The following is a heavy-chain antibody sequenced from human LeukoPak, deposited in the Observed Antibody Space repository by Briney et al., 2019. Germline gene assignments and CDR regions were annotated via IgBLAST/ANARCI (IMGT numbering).Heavy chain of an antibody. J-gene: IGHJ4*02. CDR1: GGTFSSYA. CDR2: IIPVFGTA. CDR3: ARVPRRGSSSWFTGIFDY. D-gene: IGHD6-13*01. Sequence: SVKVSCKASGGTFSSYAISWVRQAPGQGLEWMGGIIPVFGTANYAQKFQGRVTITADESTSTAYMELSSLRSEDTAVYYCARVPRRGSSSWFTGIFDYWGQGTLVTVSS. V-gene: IGHV1-69*13.